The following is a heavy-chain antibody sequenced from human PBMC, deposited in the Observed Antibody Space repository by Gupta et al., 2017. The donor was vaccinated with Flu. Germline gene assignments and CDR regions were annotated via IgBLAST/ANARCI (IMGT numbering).Heavy chain of an antibody. D-gene: IGHD4-17*01. CDR1: GFSVSSFGMR. CDR2: IDWDDVK. Sequence: QVTLKESGPALVKPTQTLTLTCTVAGFSVSSFGMRVTWIRQSPGKALEWLARIDWDDVKRYKTSLKTRLTISRDTSKNEVVLTMTHMDPVDTATYFCARILMDGYGDYGYYLDSWGQGILVTVAS. CDR3: ARILMDGYGDYGYYLDS. J-gene: IGHJ4*02. V-gene: IGHV2-70*04.